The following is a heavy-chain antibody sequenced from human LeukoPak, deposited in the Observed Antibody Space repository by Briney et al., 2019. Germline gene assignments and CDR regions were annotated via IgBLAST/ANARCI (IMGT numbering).Heavy chain of an antibody. V-gene: IGHV1-8*01. CDR2: MNPNSGNT. J-gene: IGHJ4*02. CDR1: GYTFTNYE. CDR3: ARAPNWNYVVPLDY. Sequence: GASVKVSCKASGYTFTNYEINWVRQATGQGLEWMGWMNPNSGNTGYAQRFQGRVTMTRDTSITTAYMELSSLRSEDTAVYYCARAPNWNYVVPLDYWGQGTQVTVSS. D-gene: IGHD1-7*01.